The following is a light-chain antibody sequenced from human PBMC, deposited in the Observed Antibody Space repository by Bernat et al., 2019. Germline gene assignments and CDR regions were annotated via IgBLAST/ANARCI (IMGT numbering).Light chain of an antibody. V-gene: IGKV3-15*01. J-gene: IGKJ1*01. Sequence: EVVLTQSPATLSVSPGERVTLSCRATQSVRSNLAWYQQKPGQAPRLVIYGTSTRATGIPARFSGSGSGTEFTLSISSLQSEDFAVYYCQHSYSWPWTFGQGTKVEIK. CDR1: QSVRSN. CDR2: GTS. CDR3: QHSYSWPWT.